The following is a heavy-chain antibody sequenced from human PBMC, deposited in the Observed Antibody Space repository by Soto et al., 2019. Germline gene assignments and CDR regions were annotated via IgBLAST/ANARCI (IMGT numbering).Heavy chain of an antibody. CDR2: IYYSGST. V-gene: IGHV4-59*01. Sequence: QVQLQESGPGLVKPSETLSLTCTVSGGSISSYYWSWIRQPPGKGLEWIGYIYYSGSTNYNPSLKRRVTISVDTSKDQLSLKLSSVTAADTAVYYCASMWAYGSGSYPIPDAFDIRGQGTMVTVSS. D-gene: IGHD3-10*01. CDR1: GGSISSYY. CDR3: ASMWAYGSGSYPIPDAFDI. J-gene: IGHJ3*02.